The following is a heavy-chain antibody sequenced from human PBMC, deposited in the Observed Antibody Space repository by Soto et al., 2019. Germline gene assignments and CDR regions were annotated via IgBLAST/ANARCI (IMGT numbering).Heavy chain of an antibody. V-gene: IGHV4-34*01. CDR1: GGSFSGYY. D-gene: IGHD5-12*01. Sequence: SSETLSLTCAVYGGSFSGYYWSWIRQPPGKGLEWIGEINHSGSTNYNPSLKSRVTISVDTSKNQFSLKLSSVTAADTAVYYCASGEIVATIFYGMDVWGQGTTVTVSS. CDR2: INHSGST. CDR3: ASGEIVATIFYGMDV. J-gene: IGHJ6*02.